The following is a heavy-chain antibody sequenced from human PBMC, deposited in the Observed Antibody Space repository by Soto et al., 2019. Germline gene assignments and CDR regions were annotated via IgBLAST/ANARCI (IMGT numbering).Heavy chain of an antibody. Sequence: QVQLQESGPGLVKASGTLSLTCAVSGGPISSSNWWSWVRQPPGKGLEWIGEIYYSGGTNYNPSLKSRVTISVDKSKNRFSLNLTSVTAADTAVYYCARFNGFWSGFSMYNYYGMDVWGQGTTVSVSS. D-gene: IGHD3-3*01. J-gene: IGHJ6*02. V-gene: IGHV4-4*02. CDR3: ARFNGFWSGFSMYNYYGMDV. CDR2: IYYSGGT. CDR1: GGPISSSNW.